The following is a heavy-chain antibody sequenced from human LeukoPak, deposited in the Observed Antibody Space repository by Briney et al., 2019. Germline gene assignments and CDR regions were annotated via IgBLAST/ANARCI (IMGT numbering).Heavy chain of an antibody. D-gene: IGHD2-8*02. CDR3: ARLLVGSSEIDY. J-gene: IGHJ4*02. CDR2: IYYSGST. Sequence: SETLSLTCTVSGGSISSYYWSWIRQPPGKGLEWIGYIYYSGSTNYNPSLKSRVTISVDTSKNQFSLKLSSVTAADTAVYYCARLLVGSSEIDYWGQGTLVTVSS. V-gene: IGHV4-59*01. CDR1: GGSISSYY.